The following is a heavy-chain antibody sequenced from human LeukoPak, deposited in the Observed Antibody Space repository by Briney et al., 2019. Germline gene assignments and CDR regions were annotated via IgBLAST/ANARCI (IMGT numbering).Heavy chain of an antibody. CDR3: ARGDYGDPTHYFDY. D-gene: IGHD4-17*01. V-gene: IGHV3-48*03. J-gene: IGHJ4*02. Sequence: PGGSLRLSCAASGFTFSSYEMNWVRQAPGKGLEWVSYITTGGSTVHYADSVKGRFTISRDNAKNSLYLQMNSLRVEDTAVYYCARGDYGDPTHYFDYWGQGTLVTVSS. CDR2: ITTGGSTV. CDR1: GFTFSSYE.